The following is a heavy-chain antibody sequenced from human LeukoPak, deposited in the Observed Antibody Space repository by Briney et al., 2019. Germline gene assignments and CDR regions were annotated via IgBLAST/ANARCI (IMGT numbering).Heavy chain of an antibody. CDR1: SGSIYNSAYH. V-gene: IGHV4-39*01. CDR3: ARPGEVYYYDSSGYPAHYFDY. J-gene: IGHJ4*02. CDR2: IYYSGST. D-gene: IGHD3-22*01. Sequence: PSETLSLTCSVSSGSIYNSAYHWCWIRQPPGKGQEWIGSIYYSGSTYYNPSLKSRVTISVDTSKNQFSLKLSSVTAADTAVYYCARPGEVYYYDSSGYPAHYFDYWGQGTLVTVSS.